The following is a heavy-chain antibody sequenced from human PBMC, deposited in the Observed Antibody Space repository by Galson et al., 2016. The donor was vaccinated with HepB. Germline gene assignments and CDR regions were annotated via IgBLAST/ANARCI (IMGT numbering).Heavy chain of an antibody. V-gene: IGHV3-30*03. Sequence: SLRLSCAASGFNFSSYGVHWVRQAPGKGLEWVALISYDGSNKYYADSVKGRFTISRDNSKNTLHLQMNSLRAEDTAVYYCARDKLMAAIEGIFDYWGQGAPVTVSS. CDR2: ISYDGSNK. CDR1: GFNFSSYG. CDR3: ARDKLMAAIEGIFDY. J-gene: IGHJ4*02. D-gene: IGHD5-24*01.